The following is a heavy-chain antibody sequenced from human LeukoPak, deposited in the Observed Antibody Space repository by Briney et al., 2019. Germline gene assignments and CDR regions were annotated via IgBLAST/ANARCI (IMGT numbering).Heavy chain of an antibody. CDR3: VRDGGVSGYDLLDY. D-gene: IGHD5-12*01. J-gene: IGHJ4*02. Sequence: GGSLRLSCAASGFTFSNYWMTWVRQAPGRGLEWVAHINQDGSEEHYMDSAKARFTISRDNAKNSLSLQMNSLRAEDTAVYYCVRDGGVSGYDLLDYWGQGTLVTVSS. V-gene: IGHV3-7*01. CDR2: INQDGSEE. CDR1: GFTFSNYW.